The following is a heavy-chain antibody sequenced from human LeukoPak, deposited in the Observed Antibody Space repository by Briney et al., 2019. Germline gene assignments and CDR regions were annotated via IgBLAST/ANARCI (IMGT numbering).Heavy chain of an antibody. V-gene: IGHV4-59*12. J-gene: IGHJ6*03. CDR1: GGSINGYY. Sequence: LETLSLTCTVSGGSINGYYWSWIRQSPGKGLESLGYIYYTGSTNYNPSLKSRVTMSVDTSKNQFSLKLSSVTAADTAVYYCARVVGTTVTPYYYYYMDVWGKGTTVTISS. CDR2: IYYTGST. CDR3: ARVVGTTVTPYYYYYMDV. D-gene: IGHD4-17*01.